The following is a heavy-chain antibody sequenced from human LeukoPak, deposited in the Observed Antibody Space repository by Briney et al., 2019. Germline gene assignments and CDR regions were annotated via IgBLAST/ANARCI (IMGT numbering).Heavy chain of an antibody. D-gene: IGHD1-26*01. V-gene: IGHV4-38-2*02. Sequence: PSETLSLTCTVCGYSISSGYYWGWIRQPPGKGLEWIGSIYHSGSTYYNPSLKSRVTISVDTSKNQFSLKLSSVTAADTAVYYCARGGLVGATFDYWGQGTLVTVSS. J-gene: IGHJ4*02. CDR2: IYHSGST. CDR1: GYSISSGYY. CDR3: ARGGLVGATFDY.